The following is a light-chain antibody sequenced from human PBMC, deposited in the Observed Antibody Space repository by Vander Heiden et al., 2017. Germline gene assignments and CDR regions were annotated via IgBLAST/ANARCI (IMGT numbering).Light chain of an antibody. Sequence: SYELTQRPSVSVSPGQTATIPCSGDKLGDKYVCWYQQKPGQSPVLVIYQDNKRPSGIPERFSGSNSGSTATLTISGTQAMDEADYYCQAWDSSTEVFGPGTKVTVL. CDR3: QAWDSSTEV. J-gene: IGLJ1*01. CDR1: KLGDKY. CDR2: QDN. V-gene: IGLV3-1*01.